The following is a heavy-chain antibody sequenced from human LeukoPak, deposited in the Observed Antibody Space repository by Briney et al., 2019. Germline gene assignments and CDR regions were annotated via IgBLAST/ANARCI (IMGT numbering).Heavy chain of an antibody. V-gene: IGHV3-43*02. J-gene: IGHJ6*02. CDR3: AKDSPGYSSSWYPYYYYYGMDV. CDR1: GFTFDDYA. D-gene: IGHD6-13*01. CDR2: ISGDGGST. Sequence: GGSLRLSCAASGFTFDDYAMHWVRQAPGKGLEWVSLISGDGGSTYYADSVKGRFTISRDNSKNSLYLQMNSLRTEDTALYYCAKDSPGYSSSWYPYYYYYGMDVWDQGTTVTVSS.